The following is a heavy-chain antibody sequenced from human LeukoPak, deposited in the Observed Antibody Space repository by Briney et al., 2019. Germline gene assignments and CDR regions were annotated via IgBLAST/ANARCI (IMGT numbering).Heavy chain of an antibody. CDR2: MHPSNGDT. J-gene: IGHJ3*01. D-gene: IGHD3-10*01. CDR1: GYTFTNYD. CDR3: ARRVRGVVIFSRAQGSFDL. V-gene: IGHV1-8*01. Sequence: ASVKVSCKASGYTFTNYDFNWVRQATGQGLEWMGWMHPSNGDTGYAQKFQGRVTMTRNTSTTTAYMELRSLRSDDTAVYYCARRVRGVVIFSRAQGSFDLWGQGTLVTVSS.